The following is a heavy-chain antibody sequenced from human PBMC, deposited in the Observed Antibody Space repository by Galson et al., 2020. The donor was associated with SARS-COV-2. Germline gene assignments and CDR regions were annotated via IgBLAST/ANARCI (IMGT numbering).Heavy chain of an antibody. D-gene: IGHD2-2*01. CDR3: ARDPYCSSTSCYASYFDY. J-gene: IGHJ4*02. Sequence: ASVKVSCKASGYTFTSYAMHWVRQAPGQRLEWMGWINAGNGNTKYSQKFQGRVTTTRDTSASTAYMELSSLRSEDTAVYYCARDPYCSSTSCYASYFDYWGQGTLVTVSS. V-gene: IGHV1-3*01. CDR2: INAGNGNT. CDR1: GYTFTSYA.